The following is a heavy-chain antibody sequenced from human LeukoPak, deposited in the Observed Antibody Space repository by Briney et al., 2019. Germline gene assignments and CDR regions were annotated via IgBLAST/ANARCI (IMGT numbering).Heavy chain of an antibody. V-gene: IGHV3-53*01. J-gene: IGHJ6*04. CDR1: GFTVSSNS. Sequence: PGGSLRLSCKVSGFTVSSNSWSWVRQAPGKGLEWVSFISSGGNTDHSDSVEGRFTISRDNAKNSLYLQMNSLRAEDTAVYYCARDGTPIHGSGWVYMDVWGKGTTVTISS. CDR2: ISSGGNT. D-gene: IGHD6-25*01. CDR3: ARDGTPIHGSGWVYMDV.